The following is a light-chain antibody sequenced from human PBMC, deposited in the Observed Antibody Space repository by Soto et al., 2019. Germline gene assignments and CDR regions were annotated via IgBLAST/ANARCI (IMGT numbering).Light chain of an antibody. CDR1: SSNIGSHT. Sequence: QSVLTQPPSASGTPGQTIAISCSGGSSNIGSHTVNWYQQLPGTAPRLLIYSNTQRPSGVPDRFSGSKSGTSASLAITGLQSDSEGDYYCATWDDSLDCVVFGGGTKLTVL. CDR3: ATWDDSLDCVV. V-gene: IGLV1-44*01. CDR2: SNT. J-gene: IGLJ2*01.